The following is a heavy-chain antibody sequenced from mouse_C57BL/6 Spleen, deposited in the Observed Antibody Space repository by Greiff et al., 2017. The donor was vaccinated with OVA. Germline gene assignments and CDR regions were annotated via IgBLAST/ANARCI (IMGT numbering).Heavy chain of an antibody. CDR3: ARPSGGSWFAY. D-gene: IGHD1-3*01. CDR2: IDPSDSYT. V-gene: IGHV1-69*01. Sequence: VQLQQPGAELVMPGASVKLSCKASGYTFTSYWMHWVKQRPGQGLEWIGEIDPSDSYTNYNQKFKGKSTLTVDKSSSTAYMQLSSLTSEDSAVYYCARPSGGSWFAYWGQGTLVTVSA. J-gene: IGHJ3*01. CDR1: GYTFTSYW.